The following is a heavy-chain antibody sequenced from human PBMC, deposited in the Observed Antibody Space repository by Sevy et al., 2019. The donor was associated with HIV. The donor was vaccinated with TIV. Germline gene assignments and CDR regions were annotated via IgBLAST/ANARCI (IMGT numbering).Heavy chain of an antibody. CDR3: AKDGPPYYTSGSYMYYFDY. V-gene: IGHV3-30*18. J-gene: IGHJ4*02. CDR1: GFTFSSFG. CDR2: ISYDGSDK. Sequence: GGSLRLSCAASGFTFSSFGMHWVRQVPGKGLEWVPFISYDGSDKRYVDSVKGRFTISGDSSKNTLYLQMNSLRGGDTAVYYCAKDGPPYYTSGSYMYYFDYWGQGALVTVSS. D-gene: IGHD3-10*01.